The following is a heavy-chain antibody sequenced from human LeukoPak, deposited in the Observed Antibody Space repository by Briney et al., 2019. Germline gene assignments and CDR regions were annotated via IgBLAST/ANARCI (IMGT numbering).Heavy chain of an antibody. J-gene: IGHJ5*02. Sequence: GASVKVSCKVSGYTLTELSMHWVRQAPGKGLEWMGGFDPEDGETIYAQKFQGRVTMTEDTSTDTAYMELSSLRSEDTAVYYCARGARYYDILTGYYRGDWFDPWGQGTLVTVSS. CDR1: GYTLTELS. D-gene: IGHD3-9*01. CDR2: FDPEDGET. CDR3: ARGARYYDILTGYYRGDWFDP. V-gene: IGHV1-24*01.